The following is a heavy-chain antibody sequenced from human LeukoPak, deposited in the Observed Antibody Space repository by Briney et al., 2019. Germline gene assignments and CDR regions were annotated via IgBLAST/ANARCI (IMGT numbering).Heavy chain of an antibody. CDR2: IDGTGSHI. D-gene: IGHD3-10*01. CDR1: GFTFSSFQ. Sequence: GGSLRLSCAASGFTFSSFQMTWVRQAPGKGLEWVSYIDGTGSHIYYADSVKGRFTISRDNSKNTLYLQMNSLRLEDTAVYYCAKRGSFFGGFDYWGQGTLLTVPS. CDR3: AKRGSFFGGFDY. V-gene: IGHV3-23*01. J-gene: IGHJ4*02.